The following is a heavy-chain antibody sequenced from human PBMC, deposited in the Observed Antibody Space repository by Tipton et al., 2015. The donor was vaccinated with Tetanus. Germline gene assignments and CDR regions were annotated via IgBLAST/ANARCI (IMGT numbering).Heavy chain of an antibody. V-gene: IGHV4-31*03. CDR1: GGSISSGGYY. D-gene: IGHD1-26*01. CDR2: IYYSGST. Sequence: GLVKPSQTLSLTCTVSGGSISSGGYYWSWIRQHPGKGLEWIGDIYYSGSTYYNPSLKSRVSISVDTSKNQFSLKLNSVTAADTAVYYCAGDQARGARGWNSCDYWGQGTLGAVSS. CDR3: AGDQARGARGWNSCDY. J-gene: IGHJ4*02.